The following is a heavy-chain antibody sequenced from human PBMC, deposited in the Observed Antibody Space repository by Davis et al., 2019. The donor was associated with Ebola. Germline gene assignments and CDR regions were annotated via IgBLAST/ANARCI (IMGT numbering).Heavy chain of an antibody. CDR3: ARESGIAAAGIHFDY. Sequence: SETLSLTCTVSGGSVSSGYYYWSWVRQPPGKGLEWIGYIYYSGSTKNNPSLKSRVTISVDTSKNQFSLKLSSVTAADTAVYYCARESGIAAAGIHFDYWGQGTLVTVSS. V-gene: IGHV4-61*01. CDR1: GGSVSSGYYY. J-gene: IGHJ4*02. CDR2: IYYSGST. D-gene: IGHD6-13*01.